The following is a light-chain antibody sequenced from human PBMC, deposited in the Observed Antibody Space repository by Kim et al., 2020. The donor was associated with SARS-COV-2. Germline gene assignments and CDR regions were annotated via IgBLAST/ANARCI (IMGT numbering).Light chain of an antibody. J-gene: IGKJ1*01. Sequence: DIQMTQSPSTLSASLGDRVTITCRASQSVDGWLAWYQQKPGKAPRLLIYQASKLADGVPSRFTGSGSGTDFTLTVNNLQPHDSAVYYCKQYETYWTFGPGTKVDIK. V-gene: IGKV1-5*03. CDR1: QSVDGW. CDR2: QAS. CDR3: KQYETYWT.